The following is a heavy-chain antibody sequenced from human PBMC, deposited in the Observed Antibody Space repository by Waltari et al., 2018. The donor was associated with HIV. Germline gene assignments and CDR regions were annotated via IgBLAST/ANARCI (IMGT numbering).Heavy chain of an antibody. J-gene: IGHJ6*02. D-gene: IGHD3-10*01. Sequence: HVHLVESGGAVVQSGKSLRLSCAASGFNFSNYAMHWVRQGPGKGLEWLSVIWADGSHESYADFAKGRFTISRDDSDNTLFLYLSGLRADDTAVYYCARDQHSATNYYGLDVWGQGTTVTVS. CDR3: ARDQHSATNYYGLDV. CDR2: IWADGSHE. V-gene: IGHV3-33*02. CDR1: GFNFSNYA.